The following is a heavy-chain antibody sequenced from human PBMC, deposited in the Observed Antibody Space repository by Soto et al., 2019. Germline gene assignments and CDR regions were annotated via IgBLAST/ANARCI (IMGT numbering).Heavy chain of an antibody. V-gene: IGHV2-5*02. CDR1: GFSLTTTGVG. Sequence: QITLKESGPTLVKPTQTLTLTCTFSGFSLTTTGVGVGWVRQPPGKALEWLALIYWDDDRRLSPSLKNRLTIPRDTSKDQVVLTLTNMDPVDTATYYCVHSFYDLSGPFLFDYWGQGTLVTVSS. CDR3: VHSFYDLSGPFLFDY. D-gene: IGHD3-22*01. J-gene: IGHJ4*02. CDR2: IYWDDDR.